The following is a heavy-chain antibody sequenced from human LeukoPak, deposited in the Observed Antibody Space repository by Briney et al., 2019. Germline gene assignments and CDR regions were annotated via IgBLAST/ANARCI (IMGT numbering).Heavy chain of an antibody. Sequence: SETLSLICTVSGGSISSRTNYWGWIRQPPGKGLEWIGTIYYSGSTYYNPSLKSRVSISVDTSNNQFSLNVNSVTAADTAVYYCARGGASSKWFDPWGQGTLVTVSS. CDR2: IYYSGST. J-gene: IGHJ5*02. CDR3: ARGGASSKWFDP. V-gene: IGHV4-39*07. CDR1: GGSISSRTNY. D-gene: IGHD6-13*01.